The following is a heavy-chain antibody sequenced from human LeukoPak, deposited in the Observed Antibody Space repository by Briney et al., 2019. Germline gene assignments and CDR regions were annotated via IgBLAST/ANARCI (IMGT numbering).Heavy chain of an antibody. Sequence: ASVKVSCKASGYTFTGYYMHWVRQAPGQGLEWMGRINPNSGGTNYAQKFQGRVTMTRNTSISTAYMELSSLRSEDTAVYYCAYSDAFDIWGQGTMVAVSS. J-gene: IGHJ3*02. CDR3: AYSDAFDI. CDR2: INPNSGGT. V-gene: IGHV1-2*06. CDR1: GYTFTGYY. D-gene: IGHD6-13*01.